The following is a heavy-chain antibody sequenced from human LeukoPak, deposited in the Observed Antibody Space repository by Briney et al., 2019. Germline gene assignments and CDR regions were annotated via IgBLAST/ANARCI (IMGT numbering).Heavy chain of an antibody. D-gene: IGHD6-19*01. CDR1: GFTFSSYS. V-gene: IGHV3-48*01. Sequence: GGSLRLSCAAFGFTFSSYSMNWVRQAPGKGLEWVSYISSSSSTIYYADSVKGRFTISRDNAKNSLYLQMNSLRAEDTAVYYCALAVADPYWGQGTLVTVSS. CDR3: ALAVADPY. CDR2: ISSSSSTI. J-gene: IGHJ4*02.